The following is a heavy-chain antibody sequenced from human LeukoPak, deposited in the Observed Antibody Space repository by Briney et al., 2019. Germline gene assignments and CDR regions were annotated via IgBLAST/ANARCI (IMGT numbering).Heavy chain of an antibody. V-gene: IGHV4-59*01. CDR2: IYYSGST. D-gene: IGHD3-22*01. J-gene: IGHJ4*02. Sequence: SETLSLTCSVSGASITTDYWSWIRQPPGKGLEWIGYIYYSGSTNYNPSLKSRVTISVDTSTNQFSLKLSSVTAADTAVYFCARGGRLLGKFDYWGQGTLVTVSS. CDR1: GASITTDY. CDR3: ARGGRLLGKFDY.